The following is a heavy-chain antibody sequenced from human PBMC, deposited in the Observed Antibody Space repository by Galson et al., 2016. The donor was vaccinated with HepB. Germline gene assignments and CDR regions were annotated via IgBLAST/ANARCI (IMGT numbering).Heavy chain of an antibody. V-gene: IGHV3-23*01. Sequence: SLRLSCAVSAGTFKNYAMNWVRQAPGKGLEWVSGNSGSGGRIYSADSVKGRFTISRDNSKNTLSLQMNSLRADDTAVYYCAKKSLVAGTATYVFDNWGQGTLVTVSS. CDR3: AKKSLVAGTATYVFDN. D-gene: IGHD6-19*01. CDR2: NSGSGGRI. J-gene: IGHJ4*02. CDR1: AGTFKNYA.